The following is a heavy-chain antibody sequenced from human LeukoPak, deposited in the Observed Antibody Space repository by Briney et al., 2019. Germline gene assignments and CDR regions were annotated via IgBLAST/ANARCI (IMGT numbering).Heavy chain of an antibody. CDR1: GFTFSSYW. CDR2: IKQDGSEK. D-gene: IGHD2-15*01. Sequence: QTGGSLRLSCAASGFTFSSYWMSWVRQAPGKGLEWVANIKQDGSEKYYVDSVKGRFTISRDNAKNPLYLQMNSLRAEDTAVYYCARDLSLLGYCSGGSCFNLDYWGQGTLVTVSS. CDR3: ARDLSLLGYCSGGSCFNLDY. V-gene: IGHV3-7*01. J-gene: IGHJ4*02.